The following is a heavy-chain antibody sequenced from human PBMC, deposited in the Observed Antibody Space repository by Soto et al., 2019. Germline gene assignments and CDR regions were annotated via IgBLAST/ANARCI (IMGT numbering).Heavy chain of an antibody. Sequence: QVQLQQWGAGLLKPSETLSLTCAVYGGFVSSGSYYWSWIRQPPGKGLEWIGEMSHSGGTHFNPSLKSRVILSVDTSTNQFSMKMSSVTAADTALYYCARVERGTATTVVDAFDIWGPGTMVTVSS. D-gene: IGHD1-1*01. CDR3: ARVERGTATTVVDAFDI. CDR2: MSHSGGT. CDR1: GGFVSSGSYY. V-gene: IGHV4-34*01. J-gene: IGHJ3*02.